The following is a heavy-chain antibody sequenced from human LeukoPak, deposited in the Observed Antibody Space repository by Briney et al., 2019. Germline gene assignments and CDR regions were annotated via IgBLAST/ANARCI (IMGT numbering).Heavy chain of an antibody. CDR2: ISGSGGST. J-gene: IGHJ4*02. CDR3: ARARVRKEMATKAPFGY. V-gene: IGHV3-23*01. Sequence: GGSLRLSCAASGFTFSSYAMSWVRQAPGKGLEWVSAISGSGGSTYYADSVKGRFTISRDNSKNTLYLQMNSLRAEDTAVYYCARARVRKEMATKAPFGYWGQGTLVTVSS. D-gene: IGHD5-24*01. CDR1: GFTFSSYA.